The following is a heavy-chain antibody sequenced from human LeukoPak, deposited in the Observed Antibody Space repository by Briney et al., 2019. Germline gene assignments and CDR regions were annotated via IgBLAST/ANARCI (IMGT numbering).Heavy chain of an antibody. Sequence: GSLRLSCAASGFTFSSYAMSWVRQAPGKGLEWVSAISGSGGITYYADSVKGRFTISRDNSKNTLYLQMNSLRAEDTAVYYCASLGTRYYYDSSGYDAFDIWGQGTMVTVSS. V-gene: IGHV3-23*01. J-gene: IGHJ3*02. CDR3: ASLGTRYYYDSSGYDAFDI. CDR1: GFTFSSYA. CDR2: ISGSGGIT. D-gene: IGHD3-22*01.